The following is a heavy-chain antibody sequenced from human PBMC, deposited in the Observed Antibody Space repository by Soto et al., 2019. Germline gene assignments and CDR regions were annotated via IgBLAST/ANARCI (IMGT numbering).Heavy chain of an antibody. V-gene: IGHV1-69*06. CDR2: IVVDSNTA. D-gene: IGHD1-26*01. Sequence: QVVLLQSGAEVKEPGSSVRVSCQVSGSTFNNFAFSWVRQAPGHGPEWMGGIVVDSNTAEYSQRFQDRVTITADTSTDTLDMEVGSLTFEDTAVYYCARAIKRWEVNYYFDFWGQGTLVTVSS. CDR1: GSTFNNFA. J-gene: IGHJ4*02. CDR3: ARAIKRWEVNYYFDF.